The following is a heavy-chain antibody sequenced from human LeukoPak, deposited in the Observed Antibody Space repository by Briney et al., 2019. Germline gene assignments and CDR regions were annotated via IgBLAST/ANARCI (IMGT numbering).Heavy chain of an antibody. CDR3: ARDGSYDPGGYFYYYMDV. Sequence: GGSLSLSCAPSGFTFSTYSMNWVRQAPGKGLEWVSSISSSSSYIYYADSVKGRFTISRDNAKNSLYLQMNSLRAEDTAVYYCARDGSYDPGGYFYYYMDVWGKGTTVTVSS. V-gene: IGHV3-21*01. CDR1: GFTFSTYS. D-gene: IGHD5-18*01. CDR2: ISSSSSYI. J-gene: IGHJ6*03.